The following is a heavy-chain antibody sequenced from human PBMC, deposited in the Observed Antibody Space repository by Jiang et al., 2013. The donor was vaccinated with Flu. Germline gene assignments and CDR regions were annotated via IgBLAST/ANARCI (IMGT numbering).Heavy chain of an antibody. CDR3: TTVGVDSGDYELGYYYYYYMDV. J-gene: IGHJ6*03. D-gene: IGHD4-17*01. CDR1: GFSFNNAW. V-gene: IGHV3-15*07. Sequence: VQLLESGGGLVKPGGSLRLSCAASGFSFNNAWMNWVRQAPGKGLEWVGRIKSETDGGTTDYAAPVKGRFSISRDDSENTLYLQMNSLKTEDTAVYYCTTVGVDSGDYELGYYYYYYMDVWAKGPRSPSP. CDR2: IKSETDGGTT.